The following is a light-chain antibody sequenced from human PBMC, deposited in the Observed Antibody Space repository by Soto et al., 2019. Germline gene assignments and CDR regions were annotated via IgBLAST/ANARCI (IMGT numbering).Light chain of an antibody. CDR3: QQSYTTASIT. J-gene: IGKJ5*01. Sequence: DIQMTQSPSSLSASVGDRVTITCRASQSISRNLNWYQHKPGKAPKLLIYAASSLQNGVPSRFXGGGSGTEFTLRISSLQPEDFGTYYCQQSYTTASITFGQGTRLEIK. V-gene: IGKV1-39*01. CDR2: AAS. CDR1: QSISRN.